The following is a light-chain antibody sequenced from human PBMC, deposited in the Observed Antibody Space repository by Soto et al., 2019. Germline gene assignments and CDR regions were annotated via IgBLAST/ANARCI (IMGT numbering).Light chain of an antibody. Sequence: DIPMTPSPSTLSASVGDSVTITCRASQSISSWLAWYQQKPGKAPKLLIYQASSLKSGVPSRFSGSGSATEFTLTISSLQPDDFATYYCEDYSSSSGLTFGGGTKVYIK. CDR1: QSISSW. CDR2: QAS. CDR3: EDYSSSSGLT. J-gene: IGKJ4*01. V-gene: IGKV1-5*03.